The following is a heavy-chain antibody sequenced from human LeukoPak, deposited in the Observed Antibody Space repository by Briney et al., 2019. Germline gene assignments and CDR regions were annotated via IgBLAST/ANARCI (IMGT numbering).Heavy chain of an antibody. D-gene: IGHD3-10*01. V-gene: IGHV4-34*01. CDR3: ARSQGHGSGSPFDY. Sequence: PSETLSLTCAVYGGPFSGYYWSWIRQPPGKGLEWIGEINHSGSTNYNPSLKSRVTISVDTSKNQFSLKLSSVTAADTAVYYCARSQGHGSGSPFDYWGQGTLVTVSS. CDR1: GGPFSGYY. J-gene: IGHJ4*02. CDR2: INHSGST.